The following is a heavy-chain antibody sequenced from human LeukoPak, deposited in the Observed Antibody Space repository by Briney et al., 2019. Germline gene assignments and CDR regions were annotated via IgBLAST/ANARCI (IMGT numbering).Heavy chain of an antibody. CDR1: GFTFSSYW. CDR3: ARVATGGYSYGYNSKPSYYFDY. CDR2: IKQDGSEK. J-gene: IGHJ4*02. V-gene: IGHV3-7*01. D-gene: IGHD5-18*01. Sequence: GGSLRLSCAASGFTFSSYWMSWVRQAPGKGLEWVANIKQDGSEKYYVDSVKGRFTISRDNAKNSQYLQMNSLRAEDTAVYYCARVATGGYSYGYNSKPSYYFDYWGQGTLVTVSS.